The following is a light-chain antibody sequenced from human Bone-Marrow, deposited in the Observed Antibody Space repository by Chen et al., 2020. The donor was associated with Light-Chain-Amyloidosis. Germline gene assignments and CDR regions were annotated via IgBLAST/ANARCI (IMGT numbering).Light chain of an antibody. Sequence: SYELTQPPSVSVSPGQTARITCSGDDLPTKYAYWYQQKPGRAPVLVIHRDTERPSGISERFSGSSSGTTATLTISRVQAEDEADYHCQSADSSGTYEVIFGGGTKLTVL. CDR3: QSADSSGTYEVI. J-gene: IGLJ2*01. CDR1: DLPTKY. CDR2: RDT. V-gene: IGLV3-25*03.